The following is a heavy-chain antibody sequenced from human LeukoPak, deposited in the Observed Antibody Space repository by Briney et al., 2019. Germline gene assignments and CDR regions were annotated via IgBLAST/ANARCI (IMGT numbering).Heavy chain of an antibody. CDR3: ARDCRIGPATSDY. J-gene: IGHJ4*02. CDR1: GFTFSSYA. CDR2: ISYDGSNK. D-gene: IGHD1-14*01. Sequence: PGRSLRLSCAASGFTFSSYAMHWVRQAPGKGLEWVAVISYDGSNKYYADSVKGRFTISRDNSKNTLYLQMNSLRAEDTAVYYCARDCRIGPATSDYWGQGTLVTVSS. V-gene: IGHV3-30-3*01.